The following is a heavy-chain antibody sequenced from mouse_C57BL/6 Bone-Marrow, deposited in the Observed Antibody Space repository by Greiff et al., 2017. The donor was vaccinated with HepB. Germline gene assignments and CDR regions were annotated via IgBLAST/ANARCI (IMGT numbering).Heavy chain of an antibody. J-gene: IGHJ2*01. V-gene: IGHV3-6*01. CDR1: GYSITSGYY. CDR2: ISYDGSN. Sequence: EVKLVESGPGLVKPSQSLSLTCSVTGYSITSGYYWNWIRQFPGNKLEWMGYISYDGSNNYNPSLKNRISITRDTSKNQFLLKLNSVTTEDTATYYCATDAYYVYWGQGTTLTVSS. D-gene: IGHD1-1*01. CDR3: ATDAYYVY.